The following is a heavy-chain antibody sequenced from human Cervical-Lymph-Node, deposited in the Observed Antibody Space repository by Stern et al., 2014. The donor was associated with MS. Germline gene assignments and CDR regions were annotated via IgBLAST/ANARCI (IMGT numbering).Heavy chain of an antibody. J-gene: IGHJ4*02. CDR2: IYWDDDK. D-gene: IGHD6-6*01. CDR3: AHRLDSSSFDY. CDR1: GFSLSTSGMG. Sequence: QVTLRESGPTLVKPTQTLTLTCTFSGFSLSTSGMGLGWHRPAQGQDLEWLALIYWDDDKRYSPSLKSRLTITKDTSKNQVVLTMTNMDPVDTATYYCAHRLDSSSFDYWGQGTLVTVSS. V-gene: IGHV2-5*02.